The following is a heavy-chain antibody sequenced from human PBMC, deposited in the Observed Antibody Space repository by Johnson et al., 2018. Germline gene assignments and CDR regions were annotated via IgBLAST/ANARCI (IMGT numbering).Heavy chain of an antibody. J-gene: IGHJ4*02. V-gene: IGHV3-33*01. CDR2: IWYDGSNK. CDR3: ARDGGYRYGPSFDY. Sequence: VQLLETGGGVVQPGRSLRLSCAASGFTFSNYGMHWVRQAPGKGLEWVAVIWYDGSNKYHADSVTGRFTISRDNSKNTLYLQMNSLKAEDAAVYFCARDGGYRYGPSFDYWGQGTLVTVSS. D-gene: IGHD5-18*01. CDR1: GFTFSNYG.